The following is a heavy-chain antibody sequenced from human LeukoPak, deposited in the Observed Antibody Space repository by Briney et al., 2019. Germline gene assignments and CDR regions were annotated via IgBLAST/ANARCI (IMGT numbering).Heavy chain of an antibody. CDR2: IYYSGST. D-gene: IGHD6-19*01. J-gene: IGHJ5*02. CDR1: GGSISSYY. V-gene: IGHV4-59*01. CDR3: ARVQVSQWLVQFWFDP. Sequence: SETLSLTCTVSGGSISSYYWSWLRQPPGKGLEWIGYIYYSGSTNYNPSLKSRATISVDTSKNQFSLKLSSVTAADTAVYYCARVQVSQWLVQFWFDPWGQGTLVTVPS.